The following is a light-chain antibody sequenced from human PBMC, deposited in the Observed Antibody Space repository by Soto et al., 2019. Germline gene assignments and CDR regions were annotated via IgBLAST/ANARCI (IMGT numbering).Light chain of an antibody. CDR2: AAS. J-gene: IGKJ2*01. V-gene: IGKV1-39*01. Sequence: DIQMTQSPSSLSASVGDRVTITCRASQSISSYLNWYQQKPGKAPKLLIYAASSLQSGVPSRFSGSGSGTDFTLTSSSLQPEDFANYYCKQSYSTPTFGQGTKLEIK. CDR3: KQSYSTPT. CDR1: QSISSY.